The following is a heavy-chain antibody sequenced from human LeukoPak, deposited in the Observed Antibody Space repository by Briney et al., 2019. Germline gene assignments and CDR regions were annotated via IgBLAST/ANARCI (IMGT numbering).Heavy chain of an antibody. D-gene: IGHD6-13*01. V-gene: IGHV4-61*02. CDR1: GGSISSGSYY. Sequence: SETLSLTCTVSGGSISSGSYYWSWIRQPAGKGLEWIGRIYTSGSTNYNPSLKSRVTISVDTSKNQFSLNLSSVTAADTAVYYCARGRGSSWYYFDSWGQGTLVTVSS. CDR2: IYTSGST. CDR3: ARGRGSSWYYFDS. J-gene: IGHJ4*02.